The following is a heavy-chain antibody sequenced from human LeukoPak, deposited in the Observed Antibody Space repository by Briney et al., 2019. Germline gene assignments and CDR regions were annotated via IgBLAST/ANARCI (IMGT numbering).Heavy chain of an antibody. V-gene: IGHV3-7*03. D-gene: IGHD5-18*01. CDR3: AKNAGYSYGLYYFDY. CDR2: IKQDGSEK. J-gene: IGHJ4*02. Sequence: GGSLRLSCAASGFTFSSYWMSWVRQAPGKGLEWVANIKQDGSEKYYVDSVKGRFTISRDNSKNMVYLQMDSLRAEDSAVYYCAKNAGYSYGLYYFDYWGQGTLVTVSS. CDR1: GFTFSSYW.